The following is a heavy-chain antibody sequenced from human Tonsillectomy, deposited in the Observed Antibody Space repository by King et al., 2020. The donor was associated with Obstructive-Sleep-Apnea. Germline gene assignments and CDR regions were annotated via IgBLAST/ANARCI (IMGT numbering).Heavy chain of an antibody. J-gene: IGHJ6*02. V-gene: IGHV3-30*18. CDR1: GFTFNTYG. CDR2: ISYDGSNK. CDR3: AKAGDYYGPGGGLDV. D-gene: IGHD3-10*01. Sequence: QLVQSGGDVVQPGRSLRLSCAASGFTFNTYGMHWVRQSPGKGLDWVAVISYDGSNKFYADSAEGRFTISRDNSENTLYLQMESLRAEDTAVYYCAKAGDYYGPGGGLDVWGQGTTVTVS.